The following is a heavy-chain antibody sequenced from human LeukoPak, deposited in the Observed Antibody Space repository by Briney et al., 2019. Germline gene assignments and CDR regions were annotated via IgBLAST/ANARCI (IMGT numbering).Heavy chain of an antibody. CDR1: GGTFSSYA. J-gene: IGHJ5*02. Sequence: GASVKVSCKASGGTFSSYAISWVRQAPGQGLEWMGIINPSGGSTSYAQKFQGRVTMTRDTSTSTVYMELSSLRSEDTAVYYCARDISPNYYDSSRSNWFDPWGQGTLVTVSS. D-gene: IGHD3-22*01. CDR3: ARDISPNYYDSSRSNWFDP. V-gene: IGHV1-46*01. CDR2: INPSGGST.